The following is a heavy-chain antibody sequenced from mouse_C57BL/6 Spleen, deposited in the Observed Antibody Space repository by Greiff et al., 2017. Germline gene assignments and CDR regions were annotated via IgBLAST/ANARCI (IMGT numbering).Heavy chain of an antibody. J-gene: IGHJ4*01. Sequence: VQLQQSGPELVKPGASVKISCKASGYAFSSSWMNWVKQRPGKGLEWIGRIYPGDGDTNYNGKFKGKATLTADKSSSTAYMQLSSLTSEDSAVYFCARGGVDYYDAMDYWGQGTSVTVSS. V-gene: IGHV1-82*01. CDR2: IYPGDGDT. CDR3: ARGGVDYYDAMDY. CDR1: GYAFSSSW. D-gene: IGHD2-4*01.